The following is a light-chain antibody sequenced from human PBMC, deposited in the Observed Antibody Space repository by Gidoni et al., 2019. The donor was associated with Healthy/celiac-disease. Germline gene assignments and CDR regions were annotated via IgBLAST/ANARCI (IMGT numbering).Light chain of an antibody. CDR2: EDN. J-gene: IGLJ3*02. V-gene: IGLV6-57*02. CDR1: SGSIASNY. CDR3: QSYDSSNPSWV. Sequence: NFMLTQPHSVSESPGKTVTISCTGSSGSIASNYVQWYQQRPGSAPTTVIYEDNQRPSGVPYRFSGSIDSSSNSASLTISGLKTEDEADYYCQSYDSSNPSWVFGGGTKLTVL.